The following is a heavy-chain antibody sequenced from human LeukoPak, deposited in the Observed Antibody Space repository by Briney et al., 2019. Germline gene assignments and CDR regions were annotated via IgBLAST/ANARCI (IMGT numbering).Heavy chain of an antibody. Sequence: GGSLRLSCAASGFTFSSYAVSWVRQAPGKGLEWVSAISVSGGSTYYADSVKGRFTISRDNSKNTLYLQMNSLRAEDTAVYYCARTMVRGVIISYWGQGTLVTVSS. V-gene: IGHV3-23*01. J-gene: IGHJ4*02. CDR3: ARTMVRGVIISY. D-gene: IGHD3-10*01. CDR1: GFTFSSYA. CDR2: ISVSGGST.